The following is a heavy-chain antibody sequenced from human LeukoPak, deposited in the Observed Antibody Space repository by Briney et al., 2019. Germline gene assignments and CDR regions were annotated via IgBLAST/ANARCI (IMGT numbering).Heavy chain of an antibody. J-gene: IGHJ4*02. CDR2: ISSSSSTI. CDR3: ARGSGSSWYFYFDY. CDR1: GFIFSSYS. D-gene: IGHD6-13*01. V-gene: IGHV3-48*01. Sequence: GGSLRLSCAASGFIFSSYSMNWVRQAPGKGLEWVSFISSSSSTIYYADSVKGRFTISRDNAKNSLYLQMNSLRAEDTALYYCARGSGSSWYFYFDYWGQGTLVTVS.